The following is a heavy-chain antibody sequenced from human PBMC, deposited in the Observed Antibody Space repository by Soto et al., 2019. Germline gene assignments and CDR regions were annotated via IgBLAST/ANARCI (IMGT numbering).Heavy chain of an antibody. J-gene: IGHJ2*01. V-gene: IGHV4-30-2*01. CDR1: GGSISSGGYS. CDR3: ARGTPDYGDYWYFDL. CDR2: IYHSGST. D-gene: IGHD4-17*01. Sequence: QLQLQESGSGLVKPSQTLSLTCAVSGGSISSGGYSWSWIRQPPGKGLEWIGYIYHSGSTYYNPSLKSRVTISVDRSKNQFSLKLSSVTAADTAVYYCARGTPDYGDYWYFDLWGRGTLVTVSS.